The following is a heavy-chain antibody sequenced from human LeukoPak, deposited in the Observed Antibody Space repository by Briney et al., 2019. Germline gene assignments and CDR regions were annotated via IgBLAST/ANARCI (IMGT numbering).Heavy chain of an antibody. CDR1: GFTFSSYW. D-gene: IGHD3-22*01. J-gene: IGHJ4*02. CDR3: ARDGTWLFDY. CDR2: INTDGTNT. V-gene: IGHV3-74*01. Sequence: GGSLRLSCAASGFTFSSYWMHWVRQAPGKGLVWVSRINTDGTNTRYADSVKGRFTISRDNAKNTLYLQLNSLRAEDTAVYYCARDGTWLFDYRGQGTLVTVSS.